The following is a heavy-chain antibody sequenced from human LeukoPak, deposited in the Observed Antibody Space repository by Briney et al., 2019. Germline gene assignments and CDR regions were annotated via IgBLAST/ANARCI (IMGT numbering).Heavy chain of an antibody. Sequence: GGSLRLSCTVSGFTVSSNSWSWVRQAPGKGLEWVSFIYSGGNTHYSDSVKGRFTLSRDNSKNTLYLQMNSLRAEDTAVYYCAELGITMIGGVWGKGTTVTISS. CDR2: IYSGGNT. V-gene: IGHV3-53*01. J-gene: IGHJ6*04. CDR3: AELGITMIGGV. CDR1: GFTVSSNS. D-gene: IGHD3-10*02.